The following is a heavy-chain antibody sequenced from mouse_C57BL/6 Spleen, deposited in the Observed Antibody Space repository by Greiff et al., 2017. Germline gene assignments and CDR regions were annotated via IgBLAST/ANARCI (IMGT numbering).Heavy chain of an antibody. J-gene: IGHJ1*03. CDR2: IYPGDGDT. CDR1: GYAFSSYW. Sequence: QVQLQQSGAELVKPGASVKISCKASGYAFSSYWMNWVKQRPGKGLEWIGQIYPGDGDTNYNGKLKGKATLTADKSSSTAYMQLSSLTSEDSAVFCCARYRSYYYGSSRYFDVWGTGTTVTVSS. V-gene: IGHV1-80*01. D-gene: IGHD1-1*01. CDR3: ARYRSYYYGSSRYFDV.